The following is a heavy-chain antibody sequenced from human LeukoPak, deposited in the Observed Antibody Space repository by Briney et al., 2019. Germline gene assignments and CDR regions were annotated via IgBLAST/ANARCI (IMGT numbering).Heavy chain of an antibody. D-gene: IGHD3-10*01. CDR2: IKQDGSEK. CDR1: GFTFSSYW. Sequence: GGSLRLSCAASGFTFSSYWMGWVRQAPGKGLEWVANIKQDGSEKYYVDSVKGRFTISRDNAKNTLYVQMNSLRAEDTSVYYCARDRQLLWFGELSNLFDYWGQGTLVTVSS. V-gene: IGHV3-7*01. J-gene: IGHJ4*02. CDR3: ARDRQLLWFGELSNLFDY.